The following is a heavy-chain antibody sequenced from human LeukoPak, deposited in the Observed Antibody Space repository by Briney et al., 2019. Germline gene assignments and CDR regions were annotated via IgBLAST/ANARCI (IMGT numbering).Heavy chain of an antibody. CDR2: IYSSGST. Sequence: SETLPLTCTVSGGSINSYYWSWIRQPAGKGLEWIGRIYSSGSTNYNPSLKSRVSMSVDTSKNQFSLKLTSVTASDTAVYYCARGGKATVVTMWGQGILVTVSS. D-gene: IGHD4-23*01. J-gene: IGHJ4*02. CDR3: ARGGKATVVTM. CDR1: GGSINSYY. V-gene: IGHV4-4*07.